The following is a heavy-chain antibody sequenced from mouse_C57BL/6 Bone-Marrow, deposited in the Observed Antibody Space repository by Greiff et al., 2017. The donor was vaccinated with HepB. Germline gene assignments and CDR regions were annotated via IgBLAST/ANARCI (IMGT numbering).Heavy chain of an antibody. D-gene: IGHD1-1*01. Sequence: EVKLQQSGPELVKPGASVKISCKASGYTFTDYYMNWVKQSHGKSLEWIGDINPNNGGTSYNQKFKGKATLTVDKSSSTAYMELRSLTSEDSAVYYCALYGAMDYWGQGTSVTVSS. CDR3: ALYGAMDY. CDR1: GYTFTDYY. CDR2: INPNNGGT. V-gene: IGHV1-26*01. J-gene: IGHJ4*01.